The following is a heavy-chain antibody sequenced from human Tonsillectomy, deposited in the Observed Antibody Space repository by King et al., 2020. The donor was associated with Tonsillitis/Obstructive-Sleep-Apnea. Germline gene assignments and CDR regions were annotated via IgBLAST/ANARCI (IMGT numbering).Heavy chain of an antibody. Sequence: VQLVESGAEVKKPGESLKISCKGSGYSFTSHWIGWVRQMPGKGLEWMGIIYPGDSDTRYSPSFQGQVTISADKSISTAYLQWSSLKASDTAMYYCASHEDTSGYYGAFDIWGQGTMVTVSS. D-gene: IGHD3-22*01. V-gene: IGHV5-51*01. CDR3: ASHEDTSGYYGAFDI. CDR1: GYSFTSHW. J-gene: IGHJ3*02. CDR2: IYPGDSDT.